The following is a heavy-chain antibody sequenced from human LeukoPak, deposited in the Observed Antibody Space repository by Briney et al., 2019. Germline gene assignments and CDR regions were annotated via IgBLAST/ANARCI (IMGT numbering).Heavy chain of an antibody. CDR3: ARDRYVARYFDY. D-gene: IGHD3-16*01. J-gene: IGHJ4*02. V-gene: IGHV1-2*02. CDR2: INPNSGGT. CDR1: GYTFTGYY. Sequence: ASVKVSCKASGYTFTGYYMHWVRQAPGQGLEWMGWINPNSGGTNYAQKFQGRVTMTRDTPISTAYMELSRLRSDDTAVYYCARDRYVARYFDYWGQGTLVTVSS.